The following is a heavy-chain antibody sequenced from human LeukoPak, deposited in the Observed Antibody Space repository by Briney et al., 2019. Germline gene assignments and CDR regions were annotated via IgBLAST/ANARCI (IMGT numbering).Heavy chain of an antibody. V-gene: IGHV4-59*12. CDR3: ARGGRITMIVVVFSVGASGWFDP. Sequence: PSETLSLTCTVSGGSMNSYYWSWIRQPPGKGLEWIGYIYDSGSTSYNPSLKSRVTISVDTSKNQFSLKLSSVTAADTAVYYCARGGRITMIVVVFSVGASGWFDPWGQGTLVTVSS. CDR2: IYDSGST. D-gene: IGHD3-22*01. CDR1: GGSMNSYY. J-gene: IGHJ5*02.